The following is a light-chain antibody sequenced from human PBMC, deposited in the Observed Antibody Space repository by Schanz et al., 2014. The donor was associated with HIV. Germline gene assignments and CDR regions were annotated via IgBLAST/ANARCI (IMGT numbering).Light chain of an antibody. CDR2: EVS. CDR1: SSDGGSYNL. Sequence: QSALTQPPSVSGSPGQSVTISCTGTSSDGGSYNLLSRYQPHPGTAPKLMIHEVSNRPSGVPDRFSGSKSGTSASLAITGLQAEDEADYYCQSYDSSLSGRVFGGGTKLTVL. V-gene: IGLV2-18*02. J-gene: IGLJ3*02. CDR3: QSYDSSLSGRV.